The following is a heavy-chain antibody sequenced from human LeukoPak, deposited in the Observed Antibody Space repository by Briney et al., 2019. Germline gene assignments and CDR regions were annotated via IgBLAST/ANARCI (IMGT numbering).Heavy chain of an antibody. CDR3: ARSYGGKTSFDY. CDR1: GGSISSYY. J-gene: IGHJ4*02. Sequence: SETLSLTCTVSGGSISSYYWSWIRQPPGKGLEWIGYIYYSGSTNYNPSLKSRVTMSVDTSKNQFSLKLSSVTAADTAVYYCARSYGGKTSFDYWGQGTLVTVSS. V-gene: IGHV4-59*01. D-gene: IGHD4-23*01. CDR2: IYYSGST.